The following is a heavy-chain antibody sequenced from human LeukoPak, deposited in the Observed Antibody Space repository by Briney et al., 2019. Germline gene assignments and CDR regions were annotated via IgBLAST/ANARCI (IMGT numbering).Heavy chain of an antibody. CDR1: GYTFTAYA. V-gene: IGHV7-4-1*02. D-gene: IGHD1-1*01. CDR3: ARAFHYSHSPHSPGYNYIDP. CDR2: INTNTGDP. J-gene: IGHJ5*02. Sequence: ASVKVSCKASGYTFTAYAMNWVRQAPGQGLEWMGWINTNTGDPTFAQGFAGRFVFSLDTSVSTAYLQISSLKAEDTAVYYCARAFHYSHSPHSPGYNYIDPWGQGTLVTVSS.